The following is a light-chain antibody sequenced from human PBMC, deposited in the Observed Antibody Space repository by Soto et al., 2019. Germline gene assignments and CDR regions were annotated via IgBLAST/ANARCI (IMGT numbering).Light chain of an antibody. CDR3: SSYTSTNTLEV. J-gene: IGLJ1*01. CDR2: GVT. CDR1: SSDVGTYEY. Sequence: QACLTEPASVSGSPGQSVTISCTGTSSDVGTYEYVSWYQQHPGKAPKLMIYGVTNRPSGVSNRFSGSKSGYTASLTISGLQAEDEADYYCSSYTSTNTLEVFGTGTKVAVL. V-gene: IGLV2-14*01.